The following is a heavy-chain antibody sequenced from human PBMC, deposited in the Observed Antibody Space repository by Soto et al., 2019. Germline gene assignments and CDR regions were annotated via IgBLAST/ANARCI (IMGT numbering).Heavy chain of an antibody. CDR3: ARPYYDILTGSYYYYMDV. Sequence: GGSLRLSCAASGFTFCSYGMHWVRQAPGKGLEWVAVISYDGSNKYYADSVKGRFTISRDNSKNKLYLQMNSLRAEDTAVYYCARPYYDILTGSYYYYMDVWGKGTTVTVSS. V-gene: IGHV3-30*03. CDR1: GFTFCSYG. CDR2: ISYDGSNK. J-gene: IGHJ6*03. D-gene: IGHD3-9*01.